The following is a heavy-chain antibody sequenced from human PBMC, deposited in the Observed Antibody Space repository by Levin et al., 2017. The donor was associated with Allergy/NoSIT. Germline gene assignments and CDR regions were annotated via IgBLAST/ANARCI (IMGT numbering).Heavy chain of an antibody. Sequence: GESLKISCAASEFSFSTYTMNWVRQAPGKGLEWVSSISSGSNFIYSTDSLKGRFSISRDNAKNSLYLQINSLRDEDTAVYYCARDGRGRAARWNFDLWGQGTLVTVSS. J-gene: IGHJ4*02. D-gene: IGHD6-6*01. V-gene: IGHV3-21*01. CDR3: ARDGRGRAARWNFDL. CDR1: EFSFSTYT. CDR2: ISSGSNFI.